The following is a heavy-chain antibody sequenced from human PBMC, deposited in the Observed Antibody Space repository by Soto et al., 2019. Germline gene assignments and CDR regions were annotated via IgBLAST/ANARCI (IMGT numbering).Heavy chain of an antibody. J-gene: IGHJ4*02. CDR2: IWYDGSNK. V-gene: IGHV3-33*01. CDR3: ARSSFGGVFLRDGGAFDY. D-gene: IGHD3-16*01. CDR1: GFTFSSYG. Sequence: LSLTCAASGFTFSSYGMHWVRQAPGKGLEWVAVIWYDGSNKYYADSVKGRFTNSRDNSKNTLYLQMNSLRAEDTAVYYCARSSFGGVFLRDGGAFDYWGQGTLVTVSS.